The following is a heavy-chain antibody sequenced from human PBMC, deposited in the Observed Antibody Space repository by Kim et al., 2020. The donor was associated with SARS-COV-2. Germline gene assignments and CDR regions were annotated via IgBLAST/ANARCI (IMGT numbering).Heavy chain of an antibody. Sequence: GGSLRLSCAASGFTFSSYWMSWVRQAPGKGLEWVANIKQDGSEKYYVDSVKGRFTISRDNAKNSLYLQMNSLRAEDTAVYYCARDDVWVLDYGGANFDYWGQGTLVTVSS. CDR3: ARDDVWVLDYGGANFDY. J-gene: IGHJ4*02. CDR1: GFTFSSYW. D-gene: IGHD4-17*01. V-gene: IGHV3-7*01. CDR2: IKQDGSEK.